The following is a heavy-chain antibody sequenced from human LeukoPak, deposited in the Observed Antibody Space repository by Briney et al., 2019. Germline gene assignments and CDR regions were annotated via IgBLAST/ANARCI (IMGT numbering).Heavy chain of an antibody. CDR3: ARSSRIWFGELYPNY. Sequence: GASVKVSCKASGYTFTSYGISWVRQAPGQGLEWMGWINPNSGGTNYAQKFQGRVTMTRDTSISTAYMELSRLRSDDTAVYYCARSSRIWFGELYPNYWGQGTLVTVSS. D-gene: IGHD3-10*01. CDR1: GYTFTSYG. J-gene: IGHJ4*02. V-gene: IGHV1-2*02. CDR2: INPNSGGT.